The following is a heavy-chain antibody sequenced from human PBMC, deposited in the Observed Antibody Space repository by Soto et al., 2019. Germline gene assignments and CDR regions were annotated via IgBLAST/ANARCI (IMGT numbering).Heavy chain of an antibody. CDR3: ARGGAYDSSGYYRI. D-gene: IGHD3-22*01. J-gene: IGHJ4*02. Sequence: QVQLQESGPGLVKPSQTLSLTCTVSGGSISSGDYYWSWIRQPPGKGLEWIGYIYYSGSTYYNPSLKSRVTISEDTSKNQCALKLSSVTAADTAVYYWARGGAYDSSGYYRIWGQGTLVTVSS. CDR1: GGSISSGDYY. CDR2: IYYSGST. V-gene: IGHV4-30-4*01.